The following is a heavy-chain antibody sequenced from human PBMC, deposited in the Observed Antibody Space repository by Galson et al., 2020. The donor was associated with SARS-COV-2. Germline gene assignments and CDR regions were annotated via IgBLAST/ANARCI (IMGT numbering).Heavy chain of an antibody. J-gene: IGHJ4*02. CDR3: ARERLEY. CDR2: IRSSSGTI. CDR1: RFTFSSYT. V-gene: IGHV3-48*04. Sequence: GESLKISCAASRFTFSSYTMNWVRQAPVKGLELVAYIRSSSGTIYYADSVKGRFTISRDNAKNSLYLQLNSLRVEDTAVYYCARERLEYWGQGTLVTVSS. D-gene: IGHD1-1*01.